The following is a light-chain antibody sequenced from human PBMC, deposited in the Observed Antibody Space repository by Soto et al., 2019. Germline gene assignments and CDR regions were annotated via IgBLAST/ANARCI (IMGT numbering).Light chain of an antibody. Sequence: DIQMTQSPSSLSASVGDRVTITCRASQSISNYLNWYQQKPGKAPKLLIYAASSLQSGVPSRFSGSGSGTDFTLTISSLQPEDFATYYCQQSYSTPWAFXQGTKVDIK. CDR3: QQSYSTPWA. J-gene: IGKJ1*01. V-gene: IGKV1-39*01. CDR2: AAS. CDR1: QSISNY.